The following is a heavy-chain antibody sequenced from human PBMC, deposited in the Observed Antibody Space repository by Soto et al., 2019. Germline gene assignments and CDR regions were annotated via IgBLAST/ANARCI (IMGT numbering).Heavy chain of an antibody. V-gene: IGHV3-9*01. D-gene: IGHD3-22*01. Sequence: EVKLVESGGGWVQPGRSLRLSCAASGFSFDDYAMHWVRQLPGKGLEWVAGINWNSDTIGYADSVKGRFTVSRDNAKGSLLLQMSSLRAEDTAVYFCAMSNSNDLYYHFESWGQGTPVTVSS. CDR2: INWNSDTI. CDR3: AMSNSNDLYYHFES. J-gene: IGHJ4*02. CDR1: GFSFDDYA.